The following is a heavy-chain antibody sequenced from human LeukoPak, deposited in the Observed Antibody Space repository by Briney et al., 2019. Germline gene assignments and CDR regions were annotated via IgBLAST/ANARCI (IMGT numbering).Heavy chain of an antibody. V-gene: IGHV1-69*04. CDR1: GGTFSSYA. CDR2: IIPILGIA. D-gene: IGHD2-2*01. J-gene: IGHJ6*02. CDR3: ARHSIVVVPAANDYYYGMDV. Sequence: ASVKVSCKASGGTFSSYAISWVRQALGQGLEWMGRIIPILGIANYAQKFQGRVTITADKSTSTAYMELSSLRSEDTAVYYCARHSIVVVPAANDYYYGMDVWGQGTTVTVSS.